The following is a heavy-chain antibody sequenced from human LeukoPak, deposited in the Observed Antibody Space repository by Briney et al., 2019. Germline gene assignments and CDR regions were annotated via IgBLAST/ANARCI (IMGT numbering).Heavy chain of an antibody. J-gene: IGHJ3*02. CDR1: GFTFTSSA. CDR3: ATRRPTYYYDSSGSENPFDI. Sequence: SVTVSCTASGFTFTSSAMQWVRQARGQRLEWIGWIVVGSGNTNYAQKFQERVTITRDMSTSTAYMELSSLRSEDTAVYYRATRRPTYYYDSSGSENPFDIWGQGTMVTVSS. D-gene: IGHD3-22*01. V-gene: IGHV1-58*02. CDR2: IVVGSGNT.